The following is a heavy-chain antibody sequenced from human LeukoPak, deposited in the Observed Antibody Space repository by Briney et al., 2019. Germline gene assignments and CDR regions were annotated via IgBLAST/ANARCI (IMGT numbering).Heavy chain of an antibody. J-gene: IGHJ4*02. Sequence: VGSLRLSCAASEFTLNSNAMSWVRQAAGKGLEWVSTITSSGSGTYYAHSVKGRFTVSRDNSKNTLYLQMNSLRAEDTAVYYCAKDRGSGWYGFDYWGQGTLVTVSS. D-gene: IGHD6-19*01. CDR1: EFTLNSNA. CDR2: ITSSGSGT. V-gene: IGHV3-23*01. CDR3: AKDRGSGWYGFDY.